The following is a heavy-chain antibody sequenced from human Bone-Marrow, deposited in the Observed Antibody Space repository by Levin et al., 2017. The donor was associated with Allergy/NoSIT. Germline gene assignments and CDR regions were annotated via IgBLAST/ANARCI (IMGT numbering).Heavy chain of an antibody. V-gene: IGHV3-33*01. J-gene: IGHJ4*02. CDR1: GFTFSNYG. CDR3: ARDSNNWYFDH. Sequence: LSLTCAASGFTFSNYGMHWVRQAPGKGLEWVAVIWFDGNNKYYEDSVKGRFTISRDNSENTLFLQMGSLRAEDTAVYYCARDSNNWYFDHWGQGTLVTVSS. CDR2: IWFDGNNK. D-gene: IGHD1-1*01.